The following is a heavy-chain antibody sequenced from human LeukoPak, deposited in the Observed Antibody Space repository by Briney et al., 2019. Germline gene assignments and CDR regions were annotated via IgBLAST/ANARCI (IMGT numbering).Heavy chain of an antibody. J-gene: IGHJ4*02. CDR3: AKWGDFDVLTGYYVPDF. Sequence: GSLRLSCAASGFTFSNYAMSWVRQAPGKGLEWVSAITGTGGNTYYADSVKGRFTISRDNSKNTLYLQMNSLRDEDTAVYYCAKWGDFDVLTGYYVPDFWGQGTLVTVSS. D-gene: IGHD3-9*01. CDR2: ITGTGGNT. V-gene: IGHV3-23*01. CDR1: GFTFSNYA.